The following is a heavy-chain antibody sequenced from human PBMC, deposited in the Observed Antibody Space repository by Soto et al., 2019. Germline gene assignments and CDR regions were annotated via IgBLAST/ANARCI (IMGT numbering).Heavy chain of an antibody. Sequence: QVQLVESGGGLVKPGGSLRLSCAASGFTFSDYYMSWIRQAPGKGLEWVSYISSRSSTIFYAESVKGRFTISRDNVKNSLYLQMNSRRAEDTAVYYCASGTNGAFFVYWGQGILVTVSS. CDR2: ISSRSSTI. J-gene: IGHJ4*02. CDR3: ASGTNGAFFVY. V-gene: IGHV3-11*01. CDR1: GFTFSDYY. D-gene: IGHD2-8*01.